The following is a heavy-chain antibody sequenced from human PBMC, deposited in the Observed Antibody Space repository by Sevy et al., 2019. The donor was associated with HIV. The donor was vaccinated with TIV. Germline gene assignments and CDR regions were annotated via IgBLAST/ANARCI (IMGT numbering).Heavy chain of an antibody. V-gene: IGHV4-59*01. J-gene: IGHJ5*02. CDR3: ARGPDYYDSSGYYDNWFDP. CDR1: GGSISSYY. D-gene: IGHD3-22*01. CDR2: IYYSGST. Sequence: SETLSLTCTVSGGSISSYYWSWIRQPPGKGLEWIGYIYYSGSTNYNPSLKSRVTISVDTSKNQFSLKLSSVTAADTAVYYCARGPDYYDSSGYYDNWFDPWGQGTLVTVSS.